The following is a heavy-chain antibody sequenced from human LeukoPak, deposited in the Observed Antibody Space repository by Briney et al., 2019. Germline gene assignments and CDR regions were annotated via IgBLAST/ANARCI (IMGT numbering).Heavy chain of an antibody. CDR3: ARAVPGAKTFDY. CDR1: GYTFTSYY. J-gene: IGHJ4*02. D-gene: IGHD2-2*01. V-gene: IGHV1-46*01. Sequence: ASVKVSCKASGYTFTSYYMHWVQQAPGQGLEWMGIINPSGGSTSYAQKFQGRVTMTRDTSTSTVYMELSSLRSEDTAVYYCARAVPGAKTFDYWGQGTLVTVSS. CDR2: INPSGGST.